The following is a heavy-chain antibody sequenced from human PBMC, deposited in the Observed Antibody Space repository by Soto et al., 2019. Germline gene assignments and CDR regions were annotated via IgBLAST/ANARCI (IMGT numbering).Heavy chain of an antibody. CDR2: IIPLFRKT. D-gene: IGHD3-10*01. Sequence: QVQLVQSGAEVKRPGTSVKVSCKASGDMFRNSAFTWVRQAPGQGLAWMGVIIPLFRKTDVAQKFQGRVNFTADESTSSLYMEVSSLTSEDTAVYYCARARLSNGDPNIYFFYGLDVWGRGTTITVSS. CDR1: GDMFRNSA. J-gene: IGHJ6*02. V-gene: IGHV1-69*01. CDR3: ARARLSNGDPNIYFFYGLDV.